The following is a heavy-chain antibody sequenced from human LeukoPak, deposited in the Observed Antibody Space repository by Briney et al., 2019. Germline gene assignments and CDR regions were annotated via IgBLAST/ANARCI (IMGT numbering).Heavy chain of an antibody. V-gene: IGHV4-59*01. J-gene: IGHJ4*02. CDR3: AKGRYSGSYYAVPDY. CDR1: DGSITNYD. CDR2: VHYSGTT. D-gene: IGHD3-10*01. Sequence: SETLSLTCTVSDGSITNYDWSWVRQPPGKGLEFIGHVHYSGTTNYNPSLRSRVTISIDTSKKHFFLKLKSVTGADTAVYYCAKGRYSGSYYAVPDYWGQGTLVTVSS.